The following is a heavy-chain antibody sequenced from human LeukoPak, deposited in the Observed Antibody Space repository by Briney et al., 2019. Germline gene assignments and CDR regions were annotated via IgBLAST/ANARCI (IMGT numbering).Heavy chain of an antibody. V-gene: IGHV3-23*01. D-gene: IGHD6-19*01. J-gene: IGHJ4*02. Sequence: GGSPRLSCAASGFTFSSYAVSWVRQAPGKGLEWVSAISGSGGSTYYADSVKGRFTISRDNSKNTLYLQMNSLRAEDTAVYYCARDHRGWYFHDYWGQGTLVTVSS. CDR3: ARDHRGWYFHDY. CDR2: ISGSGGST. CDR1: GFTFSSYA.